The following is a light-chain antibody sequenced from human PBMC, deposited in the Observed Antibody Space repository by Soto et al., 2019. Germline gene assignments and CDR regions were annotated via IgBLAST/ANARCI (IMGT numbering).Light chain of an antibody. CDR2: QTS. V-gene: IGKV3-11*01. CDR3: HQRQSWPRT. J-gene: IGKJ1*01. Sequence: EILLTQSPATLSSFPGDRVTLSCRASQYINTRLAWYQHRPGQAPRLLIYQTSLRAAGIPARFSASGSGTDFTLTISDVQPEDFALYYCHQRQSWPRTFGQGTKVDIK. CDR1: QYINTR.